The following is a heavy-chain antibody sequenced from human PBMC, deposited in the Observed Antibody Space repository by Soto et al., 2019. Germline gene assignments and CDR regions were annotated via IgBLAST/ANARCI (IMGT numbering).Heavy chain of an antibody. CDR1: GGTFSSYT. Sequence: QVQLVQSGAEVKKPGSSVKVSCKASGGTFSSYTISWVRQAPGQGLEWMGRIIPILGIANYAQKFQGRVTITADKSTSTAYMELSSLRSEDTAVYYCASNGWLQLNYYYYGMDVWGQGTTVTVSS. D-gene: IGHD5-12*01. V-gene: IGHV1-69*02. CDR2: IIPILGIA. J-gene: IGHJ6*02. CDR3: ASNGWLQLNYYYYGMDV.